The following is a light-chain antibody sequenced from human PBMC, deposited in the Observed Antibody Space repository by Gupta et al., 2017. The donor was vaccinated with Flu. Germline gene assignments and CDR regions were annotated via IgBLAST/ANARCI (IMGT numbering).Light chain of an antibody. Sequence: LVLTQSPSASASLGASVTLTCTLSSGHSSYAIAWHQQQPEKGPRYLMKLNSDGSHSKGDGIPDRFSGSSSGAERYLTISSRQAEDEADYYCQTWGTGIQVFGGGTKLTVL. V-gene: IGLV4-69*01. CDR3: QTWGTGIQV. CDR2: LNSDGSH. J-gene: IGLJ2*01. CDR1: SGHSSYA.